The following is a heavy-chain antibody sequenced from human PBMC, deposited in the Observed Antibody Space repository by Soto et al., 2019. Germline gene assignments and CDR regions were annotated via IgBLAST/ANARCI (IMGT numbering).Heavy chain of an antibody. Sequence: PGGSLRLSCTASGFTFGDYAMSWFRQAPGKGLEWVGFIRSKAYGGTTEYAASVKGRFTISRDDSKSIAYLQMNSLKTEDTAVYYCTRDVVLLWFGELLNYYYGMDVWGQGTTGTVAS. D-gene: IGHD3-10*01. CDR3: TRDVVLLWFGELLNYYYGMDV. V-gene: IGHV3-49*03. CDR2: IRSKAYGGTT. CDR1: GFTFGDYA. J-gene: IGHJ6*02.